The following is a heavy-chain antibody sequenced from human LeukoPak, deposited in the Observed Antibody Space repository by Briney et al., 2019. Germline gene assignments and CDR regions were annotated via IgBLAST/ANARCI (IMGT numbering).Heavy chain of an antibody. CDR3: ATTNDGGGYQWGDFFDF. Sequence: SVKVSCKASGGTSNSHAISWVRQAPGQGLEWMGRIIPNLGTTNRAQNFQDRVTRTADKSTNTAYMELTSLTSDDTAAYYCATTNDGGGYQWGDFFDFWGQGTLVTVSS. D-gene: IGHD3-22*01. CDR1: GGTSNSHA. J-gene: IGHJ4*02. V-gene: IGHV1-69*04. CDR2: IIPNLGTT.